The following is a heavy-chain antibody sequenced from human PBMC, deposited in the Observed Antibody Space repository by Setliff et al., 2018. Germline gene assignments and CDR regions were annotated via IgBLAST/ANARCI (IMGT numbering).Heavy chain of an antibody. J-gene: IGHJ4*02. D-gene: IGHD5-12*01. Sequence: SETLSLTCIVSGASISSDGYYWSWIRQHPGKGLEWIGYIYYSGSTYYNPSLKSRVTISLDTSKNQFSLELSSVTAADTAVYYCARGGTFRYFDFWGQGAPVTVSS. CDR2: IYYSGST. V-gene: IGHV4-31*03. CDR1: GASISSDGYY. CDR3: ARGGTFRYFDF.